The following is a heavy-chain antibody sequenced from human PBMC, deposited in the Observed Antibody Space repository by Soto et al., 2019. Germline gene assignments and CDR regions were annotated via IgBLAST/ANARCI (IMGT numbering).Heavy chain of an antibody. CDR2: ISRSGGRT. V-gene: IGHV3-23*01. D-gene: IGHD4-17*01. J-gene: IGHJ4*02. Sequence: RGLEWVSSISRSGGRTFYADSVKGRFTISRDNSKNTLYLQMNSLRDEDTAVYYCPKDRIGDNPRAIIDYRRQRTQVPGSP. CDR3: PKDRIGDNPRAIIDY.